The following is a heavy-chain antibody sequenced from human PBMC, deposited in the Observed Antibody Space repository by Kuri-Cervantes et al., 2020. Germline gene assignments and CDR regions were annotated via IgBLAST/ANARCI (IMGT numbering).Heavy chain of an antibody. CDR2: ISHDENNK. V-gene: IGHV3-30*03. J-gene: IGHJ3*02. CDR1: GFTFSSHG. Sequence: GESLKISCAVSGFTFSSHGMHWVRQAPGKGLEWVAVISHDENNKYYSDSVKGRFSISRDNSKNTLFLQMNSLRAEDTAVYYCASSGLWLGAFDIWGQGTTVTVSS. CDR3: ASSGLWLGAFDI. D-gene: IGHD3-10*01.